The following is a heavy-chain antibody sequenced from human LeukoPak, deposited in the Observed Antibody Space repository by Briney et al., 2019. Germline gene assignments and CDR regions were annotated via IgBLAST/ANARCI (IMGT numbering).Heavy chain of an antibody. CDR2: INPDNGGT. Sequence: ASVKVSCKASGYTFTGYYMHWVRQAPGQGLEWMGWINPDNGGTSYAQKFQGRVTMTRDTSISTAYMELSRLRSDDTAVYYCARAPYYYGSGSLNAFDIWGQGTMVTVSS. V-gene: IGHV1-2*02. D-gene: IGHD3-10*01. J-gene: IGHJ3*02. CDR1: GYTFTGYY. CDR3: ARAPYYYGSGSLNAFDI.